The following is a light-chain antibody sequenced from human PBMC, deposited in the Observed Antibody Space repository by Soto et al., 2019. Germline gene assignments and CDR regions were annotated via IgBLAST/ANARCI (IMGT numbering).Light chain of an antibody. CDR1: SSNIGANYD. V-gene: IGLV1-40*01. Sequence: QAVVTQPPSVSGAPGQRVTISCTGSSSNIGANYDVHWYQQLPGTAPKLLMYANNNRPSGVPDRFSGSKSGTSASLAITGLQAEDEADYYCQSSDSSLSGFGFGTGTKLTVL. J-gene: IGLJ1*01. CDR3: QSSDSSLSGFG. CDR2: ANN.